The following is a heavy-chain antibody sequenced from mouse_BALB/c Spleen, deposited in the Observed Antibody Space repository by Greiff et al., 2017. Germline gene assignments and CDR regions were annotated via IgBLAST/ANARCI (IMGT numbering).Heavy chain of an antibody. CDR1: GFTFSDYY. V-gene: IGHV5-4*02. Sequence: DVHLVESGGGLVKPGGSLKLSCAASGFTFSDYYMYWVRQTPEKRLEWVATISDGGSYTYYPDSVKGRFTISRDNAKNNLYLQMSSLKSEDTAMYYCAREGYWGQGTLVTVSA. CDR2: ISDGGSYT. J-gene: IGHJ3*01. CDR3: AREGY.